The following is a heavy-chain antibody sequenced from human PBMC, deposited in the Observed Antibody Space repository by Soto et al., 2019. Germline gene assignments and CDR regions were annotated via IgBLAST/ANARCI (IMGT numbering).Heavy chain of an antibody. J-gene: IGHJ5*02. CDR3: ARQGVALELDL. CDR2: VRNKGYKYAT. D-gene: IGHD1-7*01. V-gene: IGHV3-73*01. CDR1: GFTFSAAA. Sequence: EVQLVDSGGGLVQPGGSLKLSCAASGFTFSAAAMHWVRQAPGKGLEWVGLVRNKGYKYATVYTASVKGRVTVSRDDSTNMAFLEMNSLRTEDTAVYYCARQGVALELDLWGQGTLVTVSS.